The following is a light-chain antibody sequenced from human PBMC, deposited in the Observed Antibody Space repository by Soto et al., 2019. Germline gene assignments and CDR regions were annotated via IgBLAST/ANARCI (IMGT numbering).Light chain of an antibody. CDR3: SSYTSSSIDYV. Sequence: QSPLTQPASVSGSPGQSITISCTGISSDVGGYNYVSWYQQHPGKAPKLMIYEVSNRPSGVSNRFSGSKSGNTASLTISGLQAEDEADYYCSSYTSSSIDYVFGTGTKLTVL. CDR2: EVS. J-gene: IGLJ1*01. V-gene: IGLV2-14*01. CDR1: SSDVGGYNY.